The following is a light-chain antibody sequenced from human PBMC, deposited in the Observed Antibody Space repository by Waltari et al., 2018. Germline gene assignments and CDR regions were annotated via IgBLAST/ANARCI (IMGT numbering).Light chain of an antibody. J-gene: IGKJ4*01. CDR2: GVS. V-gene: IGKV3-20*01. CDR3: HLYGSART. Sequence: NVLTQSPGTLSLSPGERATLPCRPSQIVSNNYLAWYPQQPGQAPRLLIYGVSSRATGIPDRFSGSGSGTDFTLTISRLEPEDSAVYFCHLYGSARTFGGGTKVEIK. CDR1: QIVSNNY.